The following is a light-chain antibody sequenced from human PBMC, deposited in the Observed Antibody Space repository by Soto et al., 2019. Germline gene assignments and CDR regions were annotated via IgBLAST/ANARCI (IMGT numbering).Light chain of an antibody. J-gene: IGLJ1*01. Sequence: QSALTQPASVSGSPGQSITISCTGTSSDIGHYDNVSWYQQHPGKAPKLMIYHVTYRPSGVSNRYSGSKSGNSASLTISGLQADDEADYYCCSLTTSHTYVFGSGTKLTVL. CDR1: SSDIGHYDN. V-gene: IGLV2-14*03. CDR3: CSLTTSHTYV. CDR2: HVT.